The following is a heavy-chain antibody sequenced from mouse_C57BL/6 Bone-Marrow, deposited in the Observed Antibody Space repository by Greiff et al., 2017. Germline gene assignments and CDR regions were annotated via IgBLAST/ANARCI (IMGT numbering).Heavy chain of an antibody. CDR1: GFNIKDYY. V-gene: IGHV14-2*01. Sequence: EVHLVESGAELVKPGASVKLSCTASGFNIKDYYMHWVKQRTEQGLEWIGRIDPEDGETKYAPTFQGKATITADTSSNTAYLQLSSLTSEDTAVYYCAFYPFDYWGQGTTLTVSS. CDR2: IDPEDGET. J-gene: IGHJ2*01. CDR3: AFYPFDY.